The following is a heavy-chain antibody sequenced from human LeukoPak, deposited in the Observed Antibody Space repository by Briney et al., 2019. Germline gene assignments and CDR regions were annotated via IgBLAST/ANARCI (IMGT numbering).Heavy chain of an antibody. Sequence: SEALSLTCTVSGGSISGYFWTWIRQPAGKGLEWIGRIYSSGGNNYNPSLKSRVTMSLDTSKNHFSLNLTSVTAADTAVYYCAREPTSGREPTSGRPLDYWGQGTLVTVSS. D-gene: IGHD5-12*01. CDR2: IYSSGGN. V-gene: IGHV4-4*07. J-gene: IGHJ4*02. CDR3: AREPTSGREPTSGRPLDY. CDR1: GGSISGYF.